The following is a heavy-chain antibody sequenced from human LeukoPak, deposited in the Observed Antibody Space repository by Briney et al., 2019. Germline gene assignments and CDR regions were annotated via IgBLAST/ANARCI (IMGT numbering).Heavy chain of an antibody. J-gene: IGHJ3*02. V-gene: IGHV3-30*18. CDR2: ISYDGSNK. D-gene: IGHD2-21*02. Sequence: PGRSLRLSCAASGFTFSSYGMYWVRQAPGKGLEWVAVISYDGSNKYYVDSVKGRFTISRDNSKNTLYLQMNSLRAEDTAVYYCAKEGSYCSGDCYPWSFAFDIWGQGTMATVSS. CDR1: GFTFSSYG. CDR3: AKEGSYCSGDCYPWSFAFDI.